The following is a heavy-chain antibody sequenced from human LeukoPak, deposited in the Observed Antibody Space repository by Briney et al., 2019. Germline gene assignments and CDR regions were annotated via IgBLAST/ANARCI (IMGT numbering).Heavy chain of an antibody. J-gene: IGHJ4*02. D-gene: IGHD1-14*01. V-gene: IGHV3-33*01. CDR1: GFTFGSYG. CDR2: IWYDGSNK. Sequence: GGSLRLSCAASGFTFGSYGMHWVRQAPGKGLEWVAVIWYDGSNKYYADSVKGRFTISRDNSKNTLYLQMNSLRAEDTAVYYCARGQPGDPIDYWGQGTLVTVSS. CDR3: ARGQPGDPIDY.